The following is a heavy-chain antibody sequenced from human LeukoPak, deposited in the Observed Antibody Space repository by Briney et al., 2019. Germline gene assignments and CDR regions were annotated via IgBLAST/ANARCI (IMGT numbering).Heavy chain of an antibody. J-gene: IGHJ4*02. V-gene: IGHV4-61*02. Sequence: SETLSLTCTVSGGSISSGSYYWSWIRQPAGKGLEWIGRIYTSGSTNYNPSLKSRVTISVDTSKNQFSLKLSSVTAANTAEYYCAREPNTVLDYWGQGTLVTVSS. CDR3: AREPNTVLDY. CDR1: GGSISSGSYY. CDR2: IYTSGST. D-gene: IGHD4-11*01.